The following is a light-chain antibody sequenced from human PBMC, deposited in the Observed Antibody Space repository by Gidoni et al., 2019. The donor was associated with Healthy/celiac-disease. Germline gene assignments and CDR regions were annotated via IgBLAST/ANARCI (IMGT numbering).Light chain of an antibody. CDR2: DVS. Sequence: SPLTQPATGSGSPGESITISCTATSSDVGGYNYVSWYQQHPGKAPKLMIYDVSNRPSGVSNRFSGSKSGNTASLTISGLQAEDEADYYCSSYTSSSTLVFGGGTKLTVL. CDR3: SSYTSSSTLV. J-gene: IGLJ2*01. V-gene: IGLV2-14*01. CDR1: SSDVGGYNY.